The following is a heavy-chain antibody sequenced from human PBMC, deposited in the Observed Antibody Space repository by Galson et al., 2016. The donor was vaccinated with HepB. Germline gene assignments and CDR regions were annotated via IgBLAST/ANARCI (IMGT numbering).Heavy chain of an antibody. Sequence: ETLSLTCGVSGASITSGHWWSCVRQPPGKGLEWIGEMSHTGGANYNPSLKSRVTIALDKSNNQFYVKITSMTAADTAVYYCAASSGWWRLDSWGQGVLVPVSS. D-gene: IGHD6-19*01. J-gene: IGHJ4*02. CDR1: GASITSGHW. CDR3: AASSGWWRLDS. CDR2: MSHTGGA. V-gene: IGHV4-4*02.